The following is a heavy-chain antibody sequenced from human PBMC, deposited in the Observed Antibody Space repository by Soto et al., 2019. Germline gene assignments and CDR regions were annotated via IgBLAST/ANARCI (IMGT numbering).Heavy chain of an antibody. J-gene: IGHJ6*02. D-gene: IGHD3-10*01. CDR2: IYHSGST. CDR3: ARVGVMVRGVIGSYGMDV. V-gene: IGHV4-30-2*01. CDR1: GCSISSGGYS. Sequence: SETLSLTCAVSGCSISSGGYSWSWIRQPPGKGLEWIGYIYHSGSTYYNPSLKSRVTISVDRSKNQFSLKLSSVTAADTAVYYCARVGVMVRGVIGSYGMDVWGQGTTVTVSS.